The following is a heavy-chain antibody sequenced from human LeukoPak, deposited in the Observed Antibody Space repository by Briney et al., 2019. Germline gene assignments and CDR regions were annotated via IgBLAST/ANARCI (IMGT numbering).Heavy chain of an antibody. CDR1: GFTFSSYA. V-gene: IGHV3-30*14. CDR3: ARLVGGSYSDY. D-gene: IGHD1-26*01. J-gene: IGHJ4*02. CDR2: ISYDGSNK. Sequence: PGGSLRLSCAASGFTFSSYAMHWVRQAPGKGLEWVAVISYDGSNKNYANSVKGRFTISRDNSKNTLYLQMGSLRAEDMAVYYCARLVGGSYSDYWGQGTLVTVSS.